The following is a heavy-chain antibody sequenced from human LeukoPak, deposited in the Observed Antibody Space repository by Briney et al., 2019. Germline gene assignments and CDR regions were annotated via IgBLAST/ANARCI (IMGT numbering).Heavy chain of an antibody. J-gene: IGHJ4*02. Sequence: PSETLSLTCTVSGGSISSYYWSWLRQPPGKGLEWIGYIYYSGSTNYNPSLKSRVTISVDTSKNQFSLKLSSVTAADTAVYYCARGSGSYSDYFDYWGQRTLVTVSS. CDR1: GGSISSYY. CDR2: IYYSGST. V-gene: IGHV4-59*01. CDR3: ARGSGSYSDYFDY. D-gene: IGHD1-26*01.